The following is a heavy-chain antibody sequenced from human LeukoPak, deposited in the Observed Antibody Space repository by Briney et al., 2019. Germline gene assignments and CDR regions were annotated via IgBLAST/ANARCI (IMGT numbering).Heavy chain of an antibody. Sequence: GGSLRLSCAASGFTFDNYAMHWVRQAPGKGLEWAALISNDGTNKYYADSVKGRFTMSRDNSKSTVYLQVNSLRAEDTAVYYCAVGLTIWGQGTMVTVSS. J-gene: IGHJ3*02. CDR3: AVGLTI. V-gene: IGHV3-30-3*01. D-gene: IGHD1-26*01. CDR1: GFTFDNYA. CDR2: ISNDGTNK.